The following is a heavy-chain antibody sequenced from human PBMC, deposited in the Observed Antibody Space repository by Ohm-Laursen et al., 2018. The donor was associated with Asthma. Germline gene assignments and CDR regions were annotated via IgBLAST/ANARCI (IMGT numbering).Heavy chain of an antibody. V-gene: IGHV3-48*01. D-gene: IGHD1-1*01. Sequence: SLRLSCTATGFTFRRYAMHWVRPAPGKGLEWVSYITSYSSTTYYADSVKGRFTISRDNAKNSLYLQMNSLRAQDTAVYYCAVRTTSAGFDVWGQGTTVTVSS. CDR3: AVRTTSAGFDV. CDR2: ITSYSSTT. CDR1: GFTFRRYA. J-gene: IGHJ6*02.